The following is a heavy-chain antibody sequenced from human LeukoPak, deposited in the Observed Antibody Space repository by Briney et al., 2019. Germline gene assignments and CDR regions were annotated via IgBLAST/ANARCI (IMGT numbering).Heavy chain of an antibody. CDR3: AKHMRATNTYSFFGLDV. V-gene: IGHV3-9*01. Sequence: SWGSLRLSCAATGFTFKDYGMHWVRQPPGKGLEWVSSINWNGGGTDYADSVKGRFTISRDNAKNSLYLQLSSLRPEDTALYYCAKHMRATNTYSFFGLDVWGQGTTVTVSS. D-gene: IGHD1-26*01. J-gene: IGHJ6*02. CDR1: GFTFKDYG. CDR2: INWNGGGT.